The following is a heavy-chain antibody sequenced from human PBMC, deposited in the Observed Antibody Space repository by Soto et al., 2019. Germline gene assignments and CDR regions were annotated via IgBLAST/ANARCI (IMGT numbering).Heavy chain of an antibody. V-gene: IGHV4-38-2*02. CDR2: SYHGGTT. D-gene: IGHD6-19*01. Sequence: ESLTLTCTVSGVSISGCSYWGWIRPPPGGGPEGIAISYHGGTTYYNQSLKGRISISVDTSKNQLSLKMTTVTAADTASYYCSTVHFMAVAGSTFDSWGRGTLVTVSS. CDR1: GVSISGCSY. CDR3: STVHFMAVAGSTFDS. J-gene: IGHJ4*03.